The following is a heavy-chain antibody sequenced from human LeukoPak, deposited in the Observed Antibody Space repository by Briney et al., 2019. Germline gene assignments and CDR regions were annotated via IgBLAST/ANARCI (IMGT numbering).Heavy chain of an antibody. Sequence: ASVKVSCKASGYTFTSYDINWVRQATGQGLEWMGWMNPNSGNTGYAQKFQGRVTMTSNTSTTTAYMELNSLTSEDTAVYYCVRDGKFCSSTNCYLRGRHWYDPWGQGTPVIVST. J-gene: IGHJ5*02. D-gene: IGHD2-2*01. V-gene: IGHV1-8*01. CDR2: MNPNSGNT. CDR3: VRDGKFCSSTNCYLRGRHWYDP. CDR1: GYTFTSYD.